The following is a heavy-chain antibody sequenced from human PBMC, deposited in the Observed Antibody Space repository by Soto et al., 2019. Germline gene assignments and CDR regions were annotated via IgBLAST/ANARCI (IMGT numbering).Heavy chain of an antibody. D-gene: IGHD4-17*01. CDR3: AKDRAYGDYVLDY. CDR1: GFTFSSYG. V-gene: IGHV3-30*18. J-gene: IGHJ4*02. CDR2: ISYDGTNK. Sequence: QVQLVESGGGVVQPGRSLRLSCAASGFTFSSYGMHWVRQAPGKGLEWVAVISYDGTNKYYADSVKGRFTISRDNSKNTLYLQMNSLRAEDTAVYSCAKDRAYGDYVLDYWGQGTLVTVSS.